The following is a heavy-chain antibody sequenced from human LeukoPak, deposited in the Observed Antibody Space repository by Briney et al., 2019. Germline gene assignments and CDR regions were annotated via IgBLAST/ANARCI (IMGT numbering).Heavy chain of an antibody. CDR1: GGSFSGYY. D-gene: IGHD3-9*01. J-gene: IGHJ5*02. Sequence: SETLSLTCAVYGGSFSGYYWSWIRQPPGKGLEWIGEINHCGSTNYNPSLKSRVTISVDTSKNQFSLKLSSVTAADTAVYYCARSAPLVLRYFDWLPNWFDPWGQGTLVTVSS. V-gene: IGHV4-34*01. CDR3: ARSAPLVLRYFDWLPNWFDP. CDR2: INHCGST.